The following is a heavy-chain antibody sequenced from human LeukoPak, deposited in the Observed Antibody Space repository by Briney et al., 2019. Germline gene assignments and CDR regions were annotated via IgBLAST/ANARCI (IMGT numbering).Heavy chain of an antibody. D-gene: IGHD2-2*01. CDR1: GFTFSSYS. J-gene: IGHJ4*02. Sequence: GGSLRLSCAASGFTFSSYSVNWVRQAPGKGLEWVSSISSSSSYIYYADSVKGRFTISRDNSKNTLYLQMNSLRAEDTAVYYCAKHRVVPAAPDYWGQGTLVTVSS. CDR3: AKHRVVPAAPDY. CDR2: ISSSSSYI. V-gene: IGHV3-21*04.